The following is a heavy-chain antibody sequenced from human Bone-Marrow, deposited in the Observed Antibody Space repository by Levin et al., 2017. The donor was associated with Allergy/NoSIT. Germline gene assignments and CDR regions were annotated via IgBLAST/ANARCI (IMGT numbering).Heavy chain of an antibody. J-gene: IGHJ4*02. CDR2: IYDGGKP. Sequence: SETLSLTCSVSGDFISNHYWNWIRQPAVKGLEWIGRIYDGGKPTYNLALKSRVTMSVDTSKNQYSLKLTSVSAADTAVYYSARAHSDPQSKKWSMLGDWGRGILVTVSS. CDR3: ARAHSDPQSKKWSMLGD. D-gene: IGHD2-15*01. CDR1: GDFISNHY. V-gene: IGHV4-4*07.